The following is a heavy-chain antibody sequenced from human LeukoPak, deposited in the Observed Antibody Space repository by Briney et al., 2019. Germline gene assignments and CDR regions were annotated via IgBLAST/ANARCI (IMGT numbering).Heavy chain of an antibody. CDR2: IYYSGST. V-gene: IGHV4-59*08. Sequence: SETLSLTCSVSGGSINNYYWNWIRQPPGKGLEWIGYIYYSGSTRYNPSLQSRVTMSIGTSKTQFSLKLDSVTAADTAVYYRARRLRLKNPGGDAFDIWGQGTVVTVSS. D-gene: IGHD2/OR15-2a*01. CDR1: GGSINNYY. J-gene: IGHJ3*02. CDR3: ARRLRLKNPGGDAFDI.